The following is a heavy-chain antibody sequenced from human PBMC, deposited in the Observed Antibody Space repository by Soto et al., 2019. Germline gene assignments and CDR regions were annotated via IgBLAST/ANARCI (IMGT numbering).Heavy chain of an antibody. CDR2: ISGSGDST. V-gene: IGHV3-23*01. Sequence: EVQLLESGGGLVQPGGSLRLSCAASGFTFSSYAMSWVRQAPGKGLEWVSVISGSGDSTYYAESVRGRFTISRDNSKDTLYLQMNSMRAEDTAGYYCAKDRDGAAAGPTNFYGIDVCGQGTTVTVSS. J-gene: IGHJ6*02. CDR1: GFTFSSYA. D-gene: IGHD6-13*01. CDR3: AKDRDGAAAGPTNFYGIDV.